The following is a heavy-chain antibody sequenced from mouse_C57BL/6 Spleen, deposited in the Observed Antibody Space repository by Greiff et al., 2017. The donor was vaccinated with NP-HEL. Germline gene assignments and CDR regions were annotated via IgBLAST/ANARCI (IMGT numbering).Heavy chain of an antibody. CDR1: GYTFTEYT. J-gene: IGHJ3*01. D-gene: IGHD3-2*02. Sequence: QVQLQQSGAELVKPGASVKLSCKASGYTFTEYTIHWVKQRSGQGLEWIGWFYPGSGSIKYNEKFKDKATLTADKSSSTVYMELSRLTSEDSAVYCGARHGGTAQATAAWFAYWGQGTLVTVSA. CDR3: ARHGGTAQATAAWFAY. V-gene: IGHV1-62-2*01. CDR2: FYPGSGSI.